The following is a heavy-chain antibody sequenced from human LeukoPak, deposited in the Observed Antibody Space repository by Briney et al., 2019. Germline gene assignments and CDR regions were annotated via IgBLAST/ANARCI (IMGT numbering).Heavy chain of an antibody. CDR2: IRDSGST. CDR3: AKYGPQDSGSSHFDY. CDR1: GFTFSSYA. D-gene: IGHD1-26*01. V-gene: IGHV3-23*01. Sequence: GGSLRLSCAASGFTFSSYAMSWVRQAPGKGLEWVSAIRDSGSTHYADSVKGRFTTSRDNSKNTLFLQMNSLRAEDTAIYYCAKYGPQDSGSSHFDYWGQGALVTVPS. J-gene: IGHJ4*02.